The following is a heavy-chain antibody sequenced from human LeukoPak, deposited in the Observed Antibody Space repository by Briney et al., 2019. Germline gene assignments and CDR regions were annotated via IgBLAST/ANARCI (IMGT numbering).Heavy chain of an antibody. Sequence: RTSETLSLTCAVYGGSFSGYYWSWIRQPPGKGLEWIGEINHSGSTNYNPSLKSRVTISVDTSKNQFSLKLSSVTAADTAVYYCARVSPNSGSYLILNPQKKQEYYFDYWGQGTLVTVSS. V-gene: IGHV4-34*01. CDR2: INHSGST. J-gene: IGHJ4*02. CDR3: ARVSPNSGSYLILNPQKKQEYYFDY. CDR1: GGSFSGYY. D-gene: IGHD1-26*01.